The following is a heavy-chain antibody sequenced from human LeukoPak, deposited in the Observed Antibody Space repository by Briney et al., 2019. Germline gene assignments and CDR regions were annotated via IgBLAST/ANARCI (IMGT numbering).Heavy chain of an antibody. J-gene: IGHJ4*02. Sequence: GGSLRLSCAASGFTFSSYSMDWVRQAPGKGPEWISYISGSSSDIHYADSVKGRFTISRDNASNSLYLQMNSLRDEDTAVYYCVRDPLRRYDYWGQGTPVTVSS. CDR1: GFTFSSYS. CDR3: VRDPLRRYDY. V-gene: IGHV3-48*02. CDR2: ISGSSSDI.